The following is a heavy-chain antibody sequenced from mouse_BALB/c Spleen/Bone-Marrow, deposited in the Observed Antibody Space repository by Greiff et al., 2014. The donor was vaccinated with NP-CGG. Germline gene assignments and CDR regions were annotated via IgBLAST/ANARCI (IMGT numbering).Heavy chain of an antibody. CDR3: ARDRGVQGYAMDY. CDR1: GFTFSDYY. D-gene: IGHD2-14*01. CDR2: ISDGGSYT. V-gene: IGHV5-4*02. Sequence: EVQGVESGGGLVKPGGSLKLSCAASGFTFSDYYMYWVRQTPEKRLEWVATISDGGSYTYYPDSVKGRFTISRDIAKNNLYPQMSSLKSEDTAMYYCARDRGVQGYAMDYWGQGTSVTVSS. J-gene: IGHJ4*01.